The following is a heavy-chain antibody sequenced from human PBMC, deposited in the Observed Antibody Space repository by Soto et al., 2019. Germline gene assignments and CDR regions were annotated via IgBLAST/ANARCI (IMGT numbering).Heavy chain of an antibody. V-gene: IGHV3-23*01. CDR1: GFTFSSYA. Sequence: EVQLLESGGGLVQPGGSLRLSCAASGFTFSSYAMSWVRQAPGKGLEWVSITSGSGGSTYYADSVKGRFTISRDNSKNTLYLQMNSLRAEDTAVYYCAKDGLGAYTYGSYYFDYWGQGTLVTVSS. CDR2: TSGSGGST. J-gene: IGHJ4*02. D-gene: IGHD5-18*01. CDR3: AKDGLGAYTYGSYYFDY.